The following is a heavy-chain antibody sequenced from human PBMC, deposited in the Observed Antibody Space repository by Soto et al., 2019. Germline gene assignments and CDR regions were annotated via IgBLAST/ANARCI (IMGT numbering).Heavy chain of an antibody. CDR2: ISAYNGNT. CDR3: ARLGGNCISTSCFSGFDY. J-gene: IGHJ4*02. V-gene: IGHV1-18*01. D-gene: IGHD2-2*01. Sequence: QVQLVQSGAEVKKPGASVKVSCKASGYTFTSYGISWVRQAPGQGLEWMGWISAYNGNTNYAQKLQGRVTMTTDTXTXTVXLGLRSLRSDDTAVYYCARLGGNCISTSCFSGFDYWGQGTLVTVSS. CDR1: GYTFTSYG.